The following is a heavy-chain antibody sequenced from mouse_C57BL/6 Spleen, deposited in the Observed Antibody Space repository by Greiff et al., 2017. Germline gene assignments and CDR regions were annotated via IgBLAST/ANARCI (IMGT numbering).Heavy chain of an antibody. V-gene: IGHV1-64*01. J-gene: IGHJ4*01. CDR3: SSLTTLVATGALDC. CDR1: GYTFTSYW. D-gene: IGHD1-1*01. Sequence: QVQLQQSGAELVKPGASVKLSCKASGYTFTSYWMHWVKQRPGQGLEWIGMIHPNSGSTNYNEKFKSKATLTVDKSSSTAYMQLSSLTSEDSAVYVCSSLTTLVATGALDCWGQGTSVTVSS. CDR2: IHPNSGST.